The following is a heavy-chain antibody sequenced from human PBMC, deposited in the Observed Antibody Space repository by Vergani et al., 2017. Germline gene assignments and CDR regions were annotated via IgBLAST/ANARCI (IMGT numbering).Heavy chain of an antibody. CDR3: AKRYDSSGYYYFDY. D-gene: IGHD3-22*01. CDR2: ITGSGGAT. V-gene: IGHV3-23*01. Sequence: EVQLLESGGGLVQPGGSLRLSCVASGFTFSSYAMSWVRQAPGKGLEWGSAITGSGGATYYADSVKGRFTISRDNSKNTLYLQMNSLRAEDTAVYYCAKRYDSSGYYYFDYWGQGTLVTVSS. J-gene: IGHJ4*02. CDR1: GFTFSSYA.